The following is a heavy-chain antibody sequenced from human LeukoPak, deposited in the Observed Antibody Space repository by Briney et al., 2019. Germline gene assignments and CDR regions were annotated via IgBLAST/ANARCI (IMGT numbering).Heavy chain of an antibody. J-gene: IGHJ4*02. V-gene: IGHV3-33*08. CDR3: ARGALEMATIDY. CDR1: GFTFSSYG. D-gene: IGHD5-24*01. CDR2: IWYDGSNK. Sequence: PGGSLRLSCAASGFTFSSYGMHWVRQAPGKGLEWVAVIWYDGSNKYYADSVKGRFTISRDNSKNTLYLQMNSLRAEDTAVYYCARGALEMATIDYWGQGTLVTVSS.